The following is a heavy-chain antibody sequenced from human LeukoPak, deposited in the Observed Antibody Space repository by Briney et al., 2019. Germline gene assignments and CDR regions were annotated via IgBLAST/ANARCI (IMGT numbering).Heavy chain of an antibody. CDR2: IYHSGST. V-gene: IGHV4-38-2*02. J-gene: IGHJ5*02. CDR3: ASLIPRGNWFDP. Sequence: AETLSLTCTVSGYSISSGYYWGWIRQPPGKGLEWIGSIYHSGSTYYNPSLKSRVTISVDTSKNQFSLKLSSVTAADTAVYYCASLIPRGNWFDPWGQGTLVTVSS. D-gene: IGHD3-16*01. CDR1: GYSISSGYY.